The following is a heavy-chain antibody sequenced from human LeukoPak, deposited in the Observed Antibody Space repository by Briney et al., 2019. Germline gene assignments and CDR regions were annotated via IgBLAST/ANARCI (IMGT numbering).Heavy chain of an antibody. CDR3: AKEGGASRFDY. J-gene: IGHJ4*02. Sequence: GGSLRLSCAASGFTFSSYWMSWVRQAPGKGREWVANIKQDGSEKYYVDSVKGRFTISRDNAKNSLYLQMNSLRAEDTAVYYCAKEGGASRFDYWGQGTLVTVSS. V-gene: IGHV3-7*01. CDR2: IKQDGSEK. D-gene: IGHD5-12*01. CDR1: GFTFSSYW.